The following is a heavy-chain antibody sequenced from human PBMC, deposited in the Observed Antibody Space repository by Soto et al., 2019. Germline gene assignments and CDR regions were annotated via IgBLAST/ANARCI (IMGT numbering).Heavy chain of an antibody. CDR1: GYTFTSHS. J-gene: IGHJ5*02. CDR3: ARVGYYYVSWSYLFDP. CDR2: ISGYNGYT. D-gene: IGHD3-10*01. V-gene: IGHV1-18*01. Sequence: QVQLVQSGREVKKPGASVKVSCKASGYTFTSHSISWVRRAPGEGLEWVGWISGYNGYTNYAQNFKGRVTMTTDASTSTAYMELRSLRPADTAVYYCARVGYYYVSWSYLFDPWGQGTLGTVSS.